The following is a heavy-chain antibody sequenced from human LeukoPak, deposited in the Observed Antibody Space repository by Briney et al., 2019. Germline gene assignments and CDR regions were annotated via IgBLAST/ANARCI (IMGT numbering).Heavy chain of an antibody. CDR1: GFTFSSYA. Sequence: GGSLRLSCAASGFTFSSYAMSWVRQAPGKGLEWASAISGSGGSTYYADSVKGRFTISRDNSKNTLYLQMNSLRAEDTAAYYCAKAPPSIAAAGPIDYWGQGTLVTVSS. V-gene: IGHV3-23*01. J-gene: IGHJ4*02. CDR3: AKAPPSIAAAGPIDY. CDR2: ISGSGGST. D-gene: IGHD6-13*01.